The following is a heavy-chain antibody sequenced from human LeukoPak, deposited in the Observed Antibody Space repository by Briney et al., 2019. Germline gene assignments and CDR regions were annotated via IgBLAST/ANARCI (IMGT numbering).Heavy chain of an antibody. CDR1: GFTFSSYA. V-gene: IGHV3-23*01. D-gene: IGHD3-22*01. CDR3: AKGRYDSSGPANTFDY. J-gene: IGHJ4*02. CDR2: ISGSGGST. Sequence: GGSLRLSCAASGFTFSSYAMSWVRQAPGKGLEWVSGISGSGGSTYYADSVKGQFTISRDNSKNTLHLQMNNLRAERTALYYCAKGRYDSSGPANTFDYWGQGTLVTVSS.